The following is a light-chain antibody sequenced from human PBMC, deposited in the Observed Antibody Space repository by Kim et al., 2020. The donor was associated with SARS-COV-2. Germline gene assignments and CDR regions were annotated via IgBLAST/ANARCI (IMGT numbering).Light chain of an antibody. CDR3: QQYNNWPYT. V-gene: IGKV3-15*01. CDR1: PSVSTN. Sequence: VSPGERATLSCRASPSVSTNLAWYQQKPAQAPRLLIYGASTRATGIPARFSGSGSGTEFTLTISSLQSEDFAVYYCQQYNNWPYTFGQGTKLEI. J-gene: IGKJ2*01. CDR2: GAS.